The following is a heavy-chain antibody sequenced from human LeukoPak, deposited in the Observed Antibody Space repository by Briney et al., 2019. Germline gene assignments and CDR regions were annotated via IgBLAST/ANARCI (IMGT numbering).Heavy chain of an antibody. Sequence: RASETLSLTCTVPGGSISSSSYYWGWIRQPPGKGLEWIGSIYYSGSTYYNPSLKSRVTISVDTSKNQFSLKLSSVSAADTAVYYCACYSSGWPNWFDPWGQGTLVTVSS. CDR2: IYYSGST. CDR1: GGSISSSSYY. CDR3: ACYSSGWPNWFDP. J-gene: IGHJ5*02. D-gene: IGHD6-19*01. V-gene: IGHV4-39*01.